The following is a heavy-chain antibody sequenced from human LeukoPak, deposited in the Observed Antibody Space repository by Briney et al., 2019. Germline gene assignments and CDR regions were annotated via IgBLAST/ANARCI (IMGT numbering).Heavy chain of an antibody. CDR1: GFTFSSYG. CDR3: AREAQIVVVVAATPYYGMDV. D-gene: IGHD2-15*01. CDR2: IWYDGSNE. J-gene: IGHJ6*02. Sequence: PGGSLRLSCAASGFTFSSYGMHWVRQAPGKGLEWVAVIWYDGSNEYYADSVKGRFTISRDNSKNTLYLQMNSLRAEDTAVYYCAREAQIVVVVAATPYYGMDVWGQGTTVTVSS. V-gene: IGHV3-33*01.